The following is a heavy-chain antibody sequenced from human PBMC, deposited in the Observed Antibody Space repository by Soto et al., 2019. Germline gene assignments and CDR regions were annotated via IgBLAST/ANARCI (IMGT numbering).Heavy chain of an antibody. V-gene: IGHV3-11*05. J-gene: IGHJ3*02. CDR1: GFTFSDYY. CDR3: ARDKGADCSSTSCTDAFDI. CDR2: ISSSSSYT. Sequence: GGSLRLSCAASGFTFSDYYMSWIRQAPGKGLEWVSYISSSSSYTNYADSVKGRFTISRDNAKNSLYLQMNSLRAEDTAVYYCARDKGADCSSTSCTDAFDIWGQGTMVTVSS. D-gene: IGHD2-2*01.